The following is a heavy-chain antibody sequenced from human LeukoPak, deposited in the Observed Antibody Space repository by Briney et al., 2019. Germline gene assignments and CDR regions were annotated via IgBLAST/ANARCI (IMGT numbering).Heavy chain of an antibody. CDR3: ARDNYGGVTKFDP. D-gene: IGHD3-16*01. J-gene: IGHJ5*02. CDR2: ISYSGST. Sequence: SETLSPTCAVSGGSINNFWSWIRQPPGKGLEWIGYISYSGSTNYNPSLKSRVTISVDTSKNQFSLKLNSVTTADTAVYYCARDNYGGVTKFDPWGQGALVTVSS. CDR1: GGSINNF. V-gene: IGHV4-59*01.